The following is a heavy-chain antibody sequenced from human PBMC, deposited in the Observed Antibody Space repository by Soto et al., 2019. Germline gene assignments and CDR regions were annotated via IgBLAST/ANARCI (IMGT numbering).Heavy chain of an antibody. J-gene: IGHJ4*02. CDR2: IIPINGKA. V-gene: IGHV1-69*13. D-gene: IGHD3-10*01. CDR3: ARASYYYGSGSYYNHY. Sequence: SVKFSCKASGYTFTSYGISWVRQAPGQGLEWMGGIIPINGKANYAQKFQGRVTMTADESTSTAYMELSSLRSEDTAVYYCARASYYYGSGSYYNHYWGQGTLVTVSS. CDR1: GYTFTSYG.